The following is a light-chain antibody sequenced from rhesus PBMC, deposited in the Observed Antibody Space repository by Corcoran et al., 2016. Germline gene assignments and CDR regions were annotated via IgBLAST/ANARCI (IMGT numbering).Light chain of an antibody. CDR3: QQSSNLYS. J-gene: IGKJ2*01. Sequence: ETVVTQSPATLSLSPGERATLSCRASQSVGSYSAWYQQKPGQAPRLLIYGASSRATGIPDRFSGRGSGTDFTLTISSLEPEDVGIYYCQQSSNLYSFGQGTKVEIK. CDR1: QSVGSY. V-gene: IGKV3-24*04. CDR2: GAS.